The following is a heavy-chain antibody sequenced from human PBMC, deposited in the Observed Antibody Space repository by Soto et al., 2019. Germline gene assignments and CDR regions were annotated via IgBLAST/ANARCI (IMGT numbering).Heavy chain of an antibody. D-gene: IGHD2-21*02. CDR1: GGSFSGYY. J-gene: IGHJ6*02. V-gene: IGHV4-34*01. CDR3: AREKTAWPLAYGLEV. Sequence: SETLSLTCAVYGGSFSGYYWSWIRQPPGKGLEWIGEINHSGSTNYNPSLKSRVTIARDNAKNSLSLQMNSLSAEDTGVYYCAREKTAWPLAYGLEVWGQGTTVTVSS. CDR2: INHSGST.